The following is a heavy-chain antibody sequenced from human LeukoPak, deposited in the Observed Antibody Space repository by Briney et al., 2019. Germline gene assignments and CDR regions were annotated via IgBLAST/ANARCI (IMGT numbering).Heavy chain of an antibody. CDR1: GGSISSYY. Sequence: SETLSLTCTVSGGSISSYYWSWIRQPPGKGLEWIGYIYYSGSTNYNPSLKSRVTISLDTSKNQISLKVSSVTAADTAMYYCARGPTGMYSSEGHMDVWGKGTTVTISS. V-gene: IGHV4-59*08. J-gene: IGHJ6*03. D-gene: IGHD3-22*01. CDR2: IYYSGST. CDR3: ARGPTGMYSSEGHMDV.